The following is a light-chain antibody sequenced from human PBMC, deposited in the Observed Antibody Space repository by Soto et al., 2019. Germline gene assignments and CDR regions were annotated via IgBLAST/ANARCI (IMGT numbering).Light chain of an antibody. CDR1: QSVSSSY. CDR3: QQYGNIPRT. J-gene: IGKJ1*01. Sequence: GTLSLSPGERATLSCRASQSVSSSYFAWYQQKPGQAPRLLIYGASYRATGIPDRFSGSGSGTDFTLTISRLEPEDFAVYYCQQYGNIPRTFGQGTKVDIK. CDR2: GAS. V-gene: IGKV3-20*01.